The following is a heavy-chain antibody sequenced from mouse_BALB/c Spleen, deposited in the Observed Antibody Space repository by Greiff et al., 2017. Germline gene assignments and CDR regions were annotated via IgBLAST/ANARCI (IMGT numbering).Heavy chain of an antibody. V-gene: IGHV14-3*02. CDR2: IDPANGNT. J-gene: IGHJ2*01. D-gene: IGHD2-10*02. CDR1: GFNIKDTY. CDR3: ARSGYGNYLDY. Sequence: EVQLVESGAELVRPGALVKLSCKASGFNIKDTYMHWVKQRPEQGLEWIGRIDPANGNTKYDPKFQGKATITADTSSNTAYLQLSSLTSEDTAVYYCARSGYGNYLDYWGQGTTLTVSS.